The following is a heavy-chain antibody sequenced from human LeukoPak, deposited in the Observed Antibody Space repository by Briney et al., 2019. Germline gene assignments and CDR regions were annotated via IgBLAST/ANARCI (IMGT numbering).Heavy chain of an antibody. CDR3: SREASEAFDI. J-gene: IGHJ3*02. Sequence: GGSLRLSCAASGFIFSNYGFHWVRQAPGKGLEWVAVIRYDGNLQYHADSMKGRFTVSKDNFKDTLYLHMNGLRPEDSAVYYCSREASEAFDIWGQGSMVTVS. CDR2: IRYDGNLQ. V-gene: IGHV3-30*02. CDR1: GFIFSNYG.